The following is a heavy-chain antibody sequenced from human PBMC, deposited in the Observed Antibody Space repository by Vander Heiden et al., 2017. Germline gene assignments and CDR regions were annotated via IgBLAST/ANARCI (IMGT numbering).Heavy chain of an antibody. Sequence: QLQLQGSGSGLVKPSETLSLTCTVLGVSIGTTSNYWGWIRQPPGKGLEWIGSVYYSGNSYYNPSLKSRVTVSVDTSKNQFSLKLSSVTAADTAVYYCARQGGSTIWDFDFWGQGTLVTVSS. D-gene: IGHD1-1*01. CDR3: ARQGGSTIWDFDF. CDR1: GVSIGTTSNY. V-gene: IGHV4-39*01. CDR2: VYYSGNS. J-gene: IGHJ4*02.